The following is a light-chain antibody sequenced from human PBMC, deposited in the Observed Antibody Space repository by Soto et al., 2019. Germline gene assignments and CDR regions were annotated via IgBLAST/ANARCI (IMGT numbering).Light chain of an antibody. CDR1: SSDIGGYDY. Sequence: QSVLTQPASVSGSPGQSITISCTGTSSDIGGYDYVSWYQQHPGKVPKLMIFEVSNRPSGVSYRFSGSKSGNTASLTIYGLQAEDEADYYCSSYTGSSTLYVFGTGTKVTVL. CDR3: SSYTGSSTLYV. J-gene: IGLJ1*01. V-gene: IGLV2-14*01. CDR2: EVS.